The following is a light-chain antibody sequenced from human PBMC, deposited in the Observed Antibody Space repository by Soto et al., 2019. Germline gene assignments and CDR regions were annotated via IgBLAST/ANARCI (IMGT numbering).Light chain of an antibody. CDR2: DAS. CDR1: QDISNY. J-gene: IGKJ1*01. CDR3: QQSYSTPRT. V-gene: IGKV1-33*01. Sequence: DTQMTQSPSSLSASEGDRVTSTCQASQDISNYLNWYQQKPGKAPKLLIYDASNLETGVPSRFSGSGSGTDFTFTISSLQPEDIATYYCQQSYSTPRTFGQGTKVEIK.